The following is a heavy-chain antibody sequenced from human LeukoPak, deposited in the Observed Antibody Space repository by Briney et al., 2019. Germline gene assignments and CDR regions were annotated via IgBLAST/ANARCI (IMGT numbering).Heavy chain of an antibody. CDR2: IYTSGST. CDR3: ARDTSSGWYFSY. J-gene: IGHJ4*02. D-gene: IGHD6-19*01. Sequence: SETLSLTCTVSGGSISSYYWSWIRQPAGKGLEWIGRIYTSGSTNYNPSLKSRVTMSVDTSKNQFTLKLSSVTAADTAVYYCARDTSSGWYFSYWGQGTLVTVSS. V-gene: IGHV4-4*07. CDR1: GGSISSYY.